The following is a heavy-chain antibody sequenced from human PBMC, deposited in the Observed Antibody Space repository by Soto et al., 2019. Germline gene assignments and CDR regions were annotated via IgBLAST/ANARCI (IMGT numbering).Heavy chain of an antibody. Sequence: PSETLSLTCTVSGGSISSYYRSWIRQPPGKGLEWIGYIYYSESTNYNPSLKSRVTISVDTSKNQFSLKLSSVTAADTAVYYCARQDSGNYDYYYYMDVWGKGTTVTVSS. D-gene: IGHD5-12*01. V-gene: IGHV4-59*08. CDR1: GGSISSYY. J-gene: IGHJ6*03. CDR3: ARQDSGNYDYYYYMDV. CDR2: IYYSEST.